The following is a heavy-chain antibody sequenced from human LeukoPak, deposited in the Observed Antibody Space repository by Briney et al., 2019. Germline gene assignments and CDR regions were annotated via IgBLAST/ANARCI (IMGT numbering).Heavy chain of an antibody. Sequence: PGGSLRLSCAASGFTFSSYAMHWIRQAPGKGLEYVSGISSNGGSTYYANSVKGRFTISRDNSKNTLYLQVGSLRAEDMAVYYCAREQQLANYYFDYWGQGALVTVSS. CDR1: GFTFSSYA. CDR3: AREQQLANYYFDY. V-gene: IGHV3-64*01. J-gene: IGHJ4*02. CDR2: ISSNGGST. D-gene: IGHD6-13*01.